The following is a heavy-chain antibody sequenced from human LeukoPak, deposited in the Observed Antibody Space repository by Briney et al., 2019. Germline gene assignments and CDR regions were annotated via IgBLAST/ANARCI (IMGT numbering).Heavy chain of an antibody. Sequence: ASVKVSCKASGYTFTSYCMHWMRQAPGQGLEWMGIINPSGGSTSYAQKFQGRVTMTRDTSTSTVYMELSSLRSEDTAVYYCARVTAAGRDYWGQGTLVTVSS. CDR2: INPSGGST. V-gene: IGHV1-46*01. CDR3: ARVTAAGRDY. J-gene: IGHJ4*02. D-gene: IGHD6-13*01. CDR1: GYTFTSYC.